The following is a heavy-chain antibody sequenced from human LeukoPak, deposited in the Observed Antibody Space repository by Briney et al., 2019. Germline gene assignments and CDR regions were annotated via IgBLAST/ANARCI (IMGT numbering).Heavy chain of an antibody. CDR3: ARPRPNYYGSGSYYNP. CDR1: GGSITSYY. D-gene: IGHD3-10*01. J-gene: IGHJ5*02. Sequence: SETLSLTCTVSGGSITSYYWSWIRQPPGKGLEWIGYIYYSGSTNYNPSLKSRVTISVDTSKNQFSLKLNSVTAADTAVYYCARPRPNYYGSGSYYNPWGQGTLVTVSS. V-gene: IGHV4-59*12. CDR2: IYYSGST.